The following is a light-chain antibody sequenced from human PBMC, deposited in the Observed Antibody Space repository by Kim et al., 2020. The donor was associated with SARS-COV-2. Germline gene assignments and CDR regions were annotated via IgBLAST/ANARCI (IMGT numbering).Light chain of an antibody. CDR2: KDS. V-gene: IGLV3-9*01. CDR3: QVWDSGTWV. J-gene: IGLJ3*02. CDR1: NIQTKN. Sequence: SYELTQPLSVSVALGQTARLTCGGNNIQTKNVHWYRQKPGQAPVLVMYKDSKRPSGIPERFSGSNSGNTATLTITRAQAGDEADYCCQVWDSGTWVFGGGTKVTVL.